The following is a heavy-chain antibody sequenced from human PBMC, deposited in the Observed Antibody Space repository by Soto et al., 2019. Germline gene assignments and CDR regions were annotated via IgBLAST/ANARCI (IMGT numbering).Heavy chain of an antibody. Sequence: QVQLVESGGGVVQPGRSLRLSCAASGFTFSSYAMHWVRQAPGKGLEWVAVISYDGSNKYYADSVKGRFTISRDNSKKTLYLQMNSLRAEDTAVYYCARETIQLWSTYYFDYWGQGTLVTVSS. D-gene: IGHD5-18*01. CDR1: GFTFSSYA. V-gene: IGHV3-30-3*01. J-gene: IGHJ4*02. CDR3: ARETIQLWSTYYFDY. CDR2: ISYDGSNK.